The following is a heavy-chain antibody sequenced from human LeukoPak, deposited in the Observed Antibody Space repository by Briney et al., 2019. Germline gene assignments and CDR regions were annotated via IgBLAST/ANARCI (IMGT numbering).Heavy chain of an antibody. J-gene: IGHJ4*02. V-gene: IGHV1-2*02. CDR2: INPNSGGT. CDR1: GYTFTGYY. Sequence: GASVKVSCKASGYTFTGYYMHWVRQAPGQGLEWMGWINPNSGGTNSAQKFQGRVTLTRDTSISTAYMEVSSLRSDDTAVYYCARVDIAPAGTPPFDYWGQGTLVTVPP. D-gene: IGHD6-13*01. CDR3: ARVDIAPAGTPPFDY.